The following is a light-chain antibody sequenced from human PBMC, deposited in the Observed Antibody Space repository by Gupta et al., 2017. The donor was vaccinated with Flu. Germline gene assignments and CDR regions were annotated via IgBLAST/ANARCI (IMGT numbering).Light chain of an antibody. V-gene: IGLV7-43*01. J-gene: IGLJ3*02. CDR2: NTN. Sequence: QTVVTQVSSLTVSPGGTVTLTCACSTGAVTSGHYPHRFRQKPGHAPGSLNYNTNNTRSWTTSRFSGSLLGGKAALSLSGVQPEDEADYYCLLDCGGAWVFGGGTKLTVL. CDR1: TGAVTSGHY. CDR3: LLDCGGAWV.